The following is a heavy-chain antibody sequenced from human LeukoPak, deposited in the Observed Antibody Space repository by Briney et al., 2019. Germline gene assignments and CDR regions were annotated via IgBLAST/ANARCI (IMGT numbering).Heavy chain of an antibody. J-gene: IGHJ4*02. D-gene: IGHD3-16*02. V-gene: IGHV3-43*02. CDR1: AFTFDAYA. CDR2: ISGDGGST. CDR3: AKDRGRGSYRYPDY. Sequence: GGSLGLSSAAPAFTFDAYAMDCGRQAPGKGLEWVSLISGDGGSTYYADSVKGRFTISRDNSKNSMYLQMNSLRTEDTALYYCAKDRGRGSYRYPDYCCEGRLVTVSS.